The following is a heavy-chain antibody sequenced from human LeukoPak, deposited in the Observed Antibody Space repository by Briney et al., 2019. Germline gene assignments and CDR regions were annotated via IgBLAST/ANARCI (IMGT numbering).Heavy chain of an antibody. CDR1: GFTFSNYA. CDR2: ISGSGATT. J-gene: IGHJ4*02. D-gene: IGHD1-26*01. CDR3: AKDLTVSPTTPDF. V-gene: IGHV3-23*01. Sequence: PGGSLRLSCAASGFTFSNYAMSWVRQAPGKGLEWVSAISGSGATTHYADSVKGRFTTSRDTSKNTLYLQMNSLRAEDTAVYYCAKDLTVSPTTPDFWGQGTLVTVSS.